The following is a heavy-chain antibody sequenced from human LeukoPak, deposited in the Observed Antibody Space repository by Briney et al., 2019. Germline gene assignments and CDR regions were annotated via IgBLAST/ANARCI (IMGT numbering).Heavy chain of an antibody. J-gene: IGHJ2*01. CDR2: IYYSGST. D-gene: IGHD2-2*01. CDR3: ARVSAAMTHWHFDL. CDR1: GGSISSRSYY. Sequence: SETLSLTCIVSGGSISSRSYYWGWIRQPPGKGLEWIGSIYYSGSTYYNPSLRSRVTISVDTSKNQFSLKLNSVTAADTAVYYCARVSAAMTHWHFDLWGRGTLVTVSS. V-gene: IGHV4-39*01.